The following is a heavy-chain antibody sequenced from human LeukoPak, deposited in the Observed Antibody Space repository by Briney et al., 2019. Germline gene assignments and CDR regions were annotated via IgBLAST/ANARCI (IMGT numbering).Heavy chain of an antibody. CDR3: AREGYSYGFPNDAFDI. D-gene: IGHD5-18*01. V-gene: IGHV3-7*01. J-gene: IGHJ3*02. Sequence: GGSLRLSCAASGFTFSSYWMSWVRQAPGKGLEGVANIKQDGSEKYYVDSVKGRFTISRDNAKNSLYLQMNSLRAEDTAVYYCAREGYSYGFPNDAFDIWGQGTMVTVSS. CDR2: IKQDGSEK. CDR1: GFTFSSYW.